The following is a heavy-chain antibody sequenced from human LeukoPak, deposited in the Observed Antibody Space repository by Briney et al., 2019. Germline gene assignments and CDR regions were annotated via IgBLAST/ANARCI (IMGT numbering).Heavy chain of an antibody. D-gene: IGHD2-15*01. CDR3: ARVMVVVAATAFDI. J-gene: IGHJ3*02. CDR2: ISAYNGNT. V-gene: IGHV1-18*01. CDR1: GYTFTSYG. Sequence: ASVKVSCKASGYTFTSYGISWVRQAPGQGLEWLGWISAYNGNTNYAQKLQGRVTMTTDTSTSTAYMELRSLRSDDTAVYYCARVMVVVAATAFDIWGQGTMVTVSS.